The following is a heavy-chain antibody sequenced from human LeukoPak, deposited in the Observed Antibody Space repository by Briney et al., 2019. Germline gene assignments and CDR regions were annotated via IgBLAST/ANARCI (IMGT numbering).Heavy chain of an antibody. CDR2: ISYDGSNK. Sequence: GGSLRLSCAASGFTFSSYGMHWVRQAPGKGLEWVAVISYDGSNKYYADSVKGRFTISRDNSKNTLYLQMNSLRAEDTAVYYCANQQIAAAYHYYYYGMDVWGQGTTVTVSS. V-gene: IGHV3-30*18. J-gene: IGHJ6*02. CDR1: GFTFSSYG. CDR3: ANQQIAAAYHYYYYGMDV. D-gene: IGHD6-13*01.